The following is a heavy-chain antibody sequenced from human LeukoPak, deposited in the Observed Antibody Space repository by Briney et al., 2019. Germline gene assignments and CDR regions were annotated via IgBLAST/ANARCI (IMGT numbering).Heavy chain of an antibody. CDR3: AKGTVKGDYVLDY. V-gene: IGHV4-59*12. J-gene: IGHJ4*02. CDR2: IYYIGST. CDR1: GGSISNYH. D-gene: IGHD4-17*01. Sequence: PSETLSLTCTVSGGSISNYHWSWIRQSPGKGLEWIGYIYYIGSTDYNPSLKSRVSISGDTSKNQFSLKLSSVTAADTAVYYCAKGTVKGDYVLDYWGQGTLVTVSS.